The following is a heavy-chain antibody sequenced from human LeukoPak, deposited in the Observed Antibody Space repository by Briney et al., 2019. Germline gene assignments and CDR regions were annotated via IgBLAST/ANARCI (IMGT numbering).Heavy chain of an antibody. Sequence: PGGSLRLSCGVSGFIVSRNYMSWVRQAPGKGLEWVSIIYTGGDTYYADSVKGRFTISRDNSNNTLYLQMNSLRAEDTGMYYCARDRGYSSSWYFWNWGQGTLVTVSS. D-gene: IGHD6-13*01. CDR2: IYTGGDT. J-gene: IGHJ4*02. V-gene: IGHV3-53*01. CDR1: GFIVSRNY. CDR3: ARDRGYSSSWYFWN.